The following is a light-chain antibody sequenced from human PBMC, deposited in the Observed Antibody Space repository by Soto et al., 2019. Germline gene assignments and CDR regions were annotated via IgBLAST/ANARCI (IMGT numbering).Light chain of an antibody. V-gene: IGLV2-14*01. CDR2: EVS. Sequence: QSALTQPASVSGSPGQSITISCSGTSSDVGGYKYVSWYQQHPGKAPKLMVYEVSKRPSGLSNRFSGSKSGNTASLTISGLQAEDEAGYYCSSLTSTSTLAFGGGTKLTVL. CDR3: SSLTSTSTLA. CDR1: SSDVGGYKY. J-gene: IGLJ2*01.